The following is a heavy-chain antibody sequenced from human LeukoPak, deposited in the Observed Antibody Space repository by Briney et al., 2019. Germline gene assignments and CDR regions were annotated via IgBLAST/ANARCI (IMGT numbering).Heavy chain of an antibody. CDR1: GFSFGDYW. Sequence: AGGSLRLSCAASGFSFGDYWMSWVRQAPGRGLEWVTIIKYDGSEKYYVDSVKGRFTISRDNAKNSLSLQMNSLRVEDTAVYYCARDWNYYDSSGYYFEHWGQGTVVTVSS. J-gene: IGHJ4*02. V-gene: IGHV3-7*05. D-gene: IGHD3-22*01. CDR3: ARDWNYYDSSGYYFEH. CDR2: IKYDGSEK.